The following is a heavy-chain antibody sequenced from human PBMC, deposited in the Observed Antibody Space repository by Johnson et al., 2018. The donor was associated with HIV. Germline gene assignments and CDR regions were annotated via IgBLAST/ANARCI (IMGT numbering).Heavy chain of an antibody. V-gene: IGHV3-33*06. Sequence: QVQLVESGGGVVQPGRSLRISCAASGFSFSRYGMHWVRQAPGKGLEWVAVIWYDGSNKYHADSVKGRFTISRDNSKNTLFLQMNSLRAEDTAVYYCAKDPNPGGDAFDIWGQGTMVTVSS. J-gene: IGHJ3*02. CDR2: IWYDGSNK. CDR3: AKDPNPGGDAFDI. D-gene: IGHD1-14*01. CDR1: GFSFSRYG.